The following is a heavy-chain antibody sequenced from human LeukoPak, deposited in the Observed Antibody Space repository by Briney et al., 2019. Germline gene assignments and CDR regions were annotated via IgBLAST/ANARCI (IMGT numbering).Heavy chain of an antibody. V-gene: IGHV3-23*01. D-gene: IGHD3-16*02. Sequence: PGGSLRLSCAASGFAFSIYWMSWVRQAPGKGLEWVSAISGSGGSTYYADSVKGRFTISRDNSKNTLYLQMNSLRAEDTAVYYCAKDRSVDYVWGSYRYGGVDYWGQGTLVTVSS. CDR3: AKDRSVDYVWGSYRYGGVDY. J-gene: IGHJ4*02. CDR1: GFAFSIYW. CDR2: ISGSGGST.